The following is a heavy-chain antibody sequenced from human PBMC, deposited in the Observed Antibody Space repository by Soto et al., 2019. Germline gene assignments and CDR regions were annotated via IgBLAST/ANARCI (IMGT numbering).Heavy chain of an antibody. CDR3: ARDPYYYDSIFGLSPYAPTY. Sequence: GGSLRLSCAASGFTFSSYAMHGVRQAPGKGLEWVAVTSYDGSNKYYADSVKGRFTISRDNSKNTLYLQMNSLRAEDTAVYYCARDPYYYDSIFGLSPYAPTYWGQGTLVTVSS. V-gene: IGHV3-30-3*01. CDR1: GFTFSSYA. J-gene: IGHJ4*02. CDR2: TSYDGSNK. D-gene: IGHD3-22*01.